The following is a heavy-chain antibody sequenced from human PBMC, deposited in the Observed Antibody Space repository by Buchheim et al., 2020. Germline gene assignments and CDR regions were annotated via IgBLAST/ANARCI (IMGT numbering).Heavy chain of an antibody. D-gene: IGHD2-21*02. CDR1: EYSFSSYW. CDR2: INQDGSEK. Sequence: EVQLVESGGGLVQPGGSLRLSCVASEYSFSSYWMTWVRQAPGKGLEWVANINQDGSEKYYVDSVKGGFTISRDNAKKTLYIQMNSLRAEDTAVYFCAGCGGDCYTVDNWGQGTL. CDR3: AGCGGDCYTVDN. J-gene: IGHJ4*02. V-gene: IGHV3-7*03.